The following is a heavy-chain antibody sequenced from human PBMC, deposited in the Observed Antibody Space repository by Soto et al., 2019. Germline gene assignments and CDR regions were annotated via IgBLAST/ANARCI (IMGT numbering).Heavy chain of an antibody. CDR2: ISYDGSNK. V-gene: IGHV3-30-3*01. CDR3: ASTVGAMIVAVHAFDI. D-gene: IGHD3-22*01. CDR1: GFTFSSYA. Sequence: QVQLVESGGGVVQPGRSLRLSCAASGFTFSSYAMHWVRQAPGKGLEWVAVISYDGSNKYYADSVKGRFTISRDNSKNTLYLQMNSLRAEDTAVYYCASTVGAMIVAVHAFDIWGQGTMVTVSS. J-gene: IGHJ3*02.